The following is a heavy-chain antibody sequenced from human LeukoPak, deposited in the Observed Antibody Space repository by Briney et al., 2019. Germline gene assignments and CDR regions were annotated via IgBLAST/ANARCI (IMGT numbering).Heavy chain of an antibody. V-gene: IGHV4-59*01. CDR1: GGSISSYY. D-gene: IGHD6-19*01. CDR2: IYYSGST. Sequence: KTSETLSLTCTVSGGSISSYYWSWIRQPPGKGLEWIGYIYYSGSTNYNPSLKSRVTISVDTSKNQFSLKLSSVTAADTAVYYCASGSYSSGLFDYWGQGTLVTVSS. J-gene: IGHJ4*02. CDR3: ASGSYSSGLFDY.